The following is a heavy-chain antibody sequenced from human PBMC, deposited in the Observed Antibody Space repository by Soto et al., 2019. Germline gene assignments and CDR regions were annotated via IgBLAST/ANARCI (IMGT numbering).Heavy chain of an antibody. Sequence: QITLKESGPTLVKSTQPLTLTCTFSGFSLTTDGEGVGWVRQSPGEALEWLALIYWDDDERYSPSLKTRLTITKDISSNQVVLVMTSMEPVDTGTYFCAHSRNLITEDAQVGDFDYWGQG. V-gene: IGHV2-5*02. D-gene: IGHD1-26*01. CDR3: AHSRNLITEDAQVGDFDY. CDR2: IYWDDDE. CDR1: GFSLTTDGEG. J-gene: IGHJ4*02.